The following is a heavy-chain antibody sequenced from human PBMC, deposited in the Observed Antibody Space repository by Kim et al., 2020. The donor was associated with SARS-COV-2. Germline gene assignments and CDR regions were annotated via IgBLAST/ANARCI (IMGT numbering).Heavy chain of an antibody. V-gene: IGHV3-23*01. CDR3: ARGSVPSDTSYKGEGVFDI. J-gene: IGHJ3*02. Sequence: GGSLRLSCAASGFTFSNFAMSWVRQAPGKGLQWVSSISDSGDNTHYADSVKGRFTISRDNSKNTLYLQMNSLRAEDTAVYYCARGSVPSDTSYKGEGVFDIWGQGTMVTVSS. CDR1: GFTFSNFA. D-gene: IGHD3-10*01. CDR2: ISDSGDNT.